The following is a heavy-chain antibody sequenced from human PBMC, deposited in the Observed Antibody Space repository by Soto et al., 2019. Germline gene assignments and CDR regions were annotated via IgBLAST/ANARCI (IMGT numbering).Heavy chain of an antibody. CDR1: GFLLSTSGVG. Sequence: QITLNESGPTLVKPTQTLTLTCTFSGFLLSTSGVGVAWIRQPPGKALEWLALVYWDDDKRYNLYLKSRLTITKDTSRNQVVLTMTNMDPVDTATYYCAHSIAAGPLDTWGQGTLVTVSS. CDR3: AHSIAAGPLDT. J-gene: IGHJ5*02. V-gene: IGHV2-5*02. CDR2: VYWDDDK. D-gene: IGHD6-13*01.